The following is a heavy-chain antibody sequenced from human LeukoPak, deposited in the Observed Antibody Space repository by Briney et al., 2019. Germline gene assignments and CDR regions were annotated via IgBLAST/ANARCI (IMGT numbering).Heavy chain of an antibody. D-gene: IGHD2-2*01. Sequence: GASVKVSCKASGYTFTGYYMHWVRQAPGQGLEWMGIINPSGGSTSYAQKFQGRVTMTRDTSTSTVYMELSRLRSDDTAVYYCAREVWVCSSTSCYFDYWGQGTLVTVSS. CDR1: GYTFTGYY. CDR2: INPSGGST. CDR3: AREVWVCSSTSCYFDY. J-gene: IGHJ4*02. V-gene: IGHV1-46*01.